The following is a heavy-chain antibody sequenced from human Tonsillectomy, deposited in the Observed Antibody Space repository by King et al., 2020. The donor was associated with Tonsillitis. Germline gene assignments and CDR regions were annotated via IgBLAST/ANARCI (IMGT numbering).Heavy chain of an antibody. CDR3: ARSIVLMVYAEIWFDP. D-gene: IGHD2-8*01. Sequence: QLQESGPGLVKPSETLSLTCTVSGGSISSYYWSWIRQPPGKGLEWIGYIYYSGSTNYNPSLKSRVTISVDTSKNQFSLKLSSVTAADTAVYYCARSIVLMVYAEIWFDPWGQGTLVTVSS. CDR1: GGSISSYY. V-gene: IGHV4-59*08. J-gene: IGHJ5*02. CDR2: IYYSGST.